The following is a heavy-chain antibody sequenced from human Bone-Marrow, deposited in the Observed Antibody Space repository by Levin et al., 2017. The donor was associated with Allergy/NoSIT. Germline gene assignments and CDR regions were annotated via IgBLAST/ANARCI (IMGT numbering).Heavy chain of an antibody. Sequence: GESLKISCAASGFTFSSYAMNWVRQAPGKGLEWVSGISGSGISTYYADSVKGRFTISRDNSKTTLYLQVSSLRAEDTAVYYCAKTLEYSSPYYAMDVWGQGTTVTVSS. CDR2: ISGSGIST. CDR3: AKTLEYSSPYYAMDV. D-gene: IGHD6-6*01. J-gene: IGHJ6*02. CDR1: GFTFSSYA. V-gene: IGHV3-23*01.